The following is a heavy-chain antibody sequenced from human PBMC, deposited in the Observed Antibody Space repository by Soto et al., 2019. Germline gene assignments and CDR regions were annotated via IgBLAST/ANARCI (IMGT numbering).Heavy chain of an antibody. J-gene: IGHJ4*02. CDR3: AKEWVYDSSGWSFDY. CDR2: ISDDGSNK. CDR1: GFTFSSYG. V-gene: IGHV3-30*18. D-gene: IGHD3-22*01. Sequence: QVQLVESGGGVVQPGRSLRLSCAASGFTFSSYGMHWVRQAPGKGLEWVAVISDDGSNKYYADSVKGRFTISRDNSKNTLYLQRNSLRAEDTAVYYCAKEWVYDSSGWSFDYWGQRTLVTVSS.